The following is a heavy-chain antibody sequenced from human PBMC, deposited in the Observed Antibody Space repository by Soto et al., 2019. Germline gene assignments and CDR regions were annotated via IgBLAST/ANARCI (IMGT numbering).Heavy chain of an antibody. CDR1: GDSINNYF. CDR2: ISYSGST. D-gene: IGHD5-18*01. CDR3: ARARQRDTGRGLDV. V-gene: IGHV4-59*01. J-gene: IGHJ6*02. Sequence: PSETLSLTCTISGDSINNYFWNWTRQTPGKGLEWIGYISYSGSTSYNPSPQSRVTISSDTSKNHFSLKLSSVTAADTAVYYCARARQRDTGRGLDVWGQGTTVTVSS.